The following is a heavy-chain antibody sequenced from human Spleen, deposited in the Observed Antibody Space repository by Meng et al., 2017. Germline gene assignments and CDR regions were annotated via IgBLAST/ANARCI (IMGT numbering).Heavy chain of an antibody. CDR2: INHSGST. V-gene: IGHV4-34*01. CDR3: ARGNVATFLGY. D-gene: IGHD5-12*01. CDR1: GGSFSGYY. Sequence: QVQLQQWCAGLLKPSETLSLTCAVYGGSFSGYYWTWIRQPPGKGLESIGEINHSGSTNYNPSLKSRVTISVDTSKNQFSLNLRSVTAADTAVYYCARGNVATFLGYWGQGTLVTVSS. J-gene: IGHJ4*02.